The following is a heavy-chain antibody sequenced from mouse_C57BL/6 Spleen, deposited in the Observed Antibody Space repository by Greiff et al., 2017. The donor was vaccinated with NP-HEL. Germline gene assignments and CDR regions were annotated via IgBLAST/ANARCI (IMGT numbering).Heavy chain of an antibody. J-gene: IGHJ2*01. CDR3: ARPGSSGRYFDY. CDR1: GYTFTSYG. V-gene: IGHV1-81*01. Sequence: VKLVESGAELARPGASVKLSCKASGYTFTSYGISWVKQRTGQGLEWIGEIYPRSDNTYYNEKFKGKATLTADKSSSTAYMELRSLTSEDSAVYFCARPGSSGRYFDYWGQGTTLTVSS. CDR2: IYPRSDNT. D-gene: IGHD3-2*02.